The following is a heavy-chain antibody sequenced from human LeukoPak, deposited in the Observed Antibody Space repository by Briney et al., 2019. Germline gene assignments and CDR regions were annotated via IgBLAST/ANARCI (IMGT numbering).Heavy chain of an antibody. Sequence: QTGGSLRLSCAASGFILSDRYMDWVRQAPGKGLEWVARTRDKAHGHTTEYAASVKGRFIISRDESRNSLYLQMNSLQVEDTAIYYCVRGYNSFDSWGPGTVVTVSS. CDR3: VRGYNSFDS. CDR2: TRDKAHGHTT. CDR1: GFILSDRY. D-gene: IGHD1-1*01. J-gene: IGHJ4*02. V-gene: IGHV3-72*01.